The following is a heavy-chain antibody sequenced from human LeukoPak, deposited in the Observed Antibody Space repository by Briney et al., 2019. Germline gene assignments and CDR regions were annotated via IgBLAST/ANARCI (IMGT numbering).Heavy chain of an antibody. Sequence: PGGSLRLSCAASGFTFSSYAMSWVRQAPGKGLEWVSAISGSGGSTYYADSVKGRFTISRDNSKNTLYLQMNSLRAEDTAVYYCAKSDDFWSGYYVDYWGQGTLVTVSS. D-gene: IGHD3-3*01. V-gene: IGHV3-23*01. J-gene: IGHJ4*02. CDR1: GFTFSSYA. CDR3: AKSDDFWSGYYVDY. CDR2: ISGSGGST.